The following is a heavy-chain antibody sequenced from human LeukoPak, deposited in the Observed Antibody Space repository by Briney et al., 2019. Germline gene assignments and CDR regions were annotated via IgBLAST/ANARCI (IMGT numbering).Heavy chain of an antibody. V-gene: IGHV3-11*01. CDR2: INIGGTNT. J-gene: IGHJ5*02. CDR3: ATDGAGFDT. Sequence: PGGPLRFSCAASGFTFSDYYMSWIGKAPGKGLEWLSYINIGGTNTHYADSVRGRFTISRDNAKKSLYLEMNNLRAEDTAVYYCATDGAGFDTWGQGVLVTVSS. CDR1: GFTFSDYY.